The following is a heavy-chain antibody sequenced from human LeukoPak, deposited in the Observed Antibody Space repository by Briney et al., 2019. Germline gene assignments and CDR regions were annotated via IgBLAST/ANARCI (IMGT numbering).Heavy chain of an antibody. J-gene: IGHJ4*02. Sequence: GGSLRLSCAASGFTFSDYYMSWIRQAPGKGLEWVSYISSSGSTIYYADSVKGRFTISRDNAKNSLYLQMNSLRAEDTAVYYCARGHRSGDYYGSGSYVDYWGQGTLVTVSS. D-gene: IGHD3-10*01. CDR1: GFTFSDYY. CDR2: ISSSGSTI. CDR3: ARGHRSGDYYGSGSYVDY. V-gene: IGHV3-11*01.